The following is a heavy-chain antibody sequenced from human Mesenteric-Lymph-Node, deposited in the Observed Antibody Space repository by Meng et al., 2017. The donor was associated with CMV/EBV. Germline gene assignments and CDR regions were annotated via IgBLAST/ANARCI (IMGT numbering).Heavy chain of an antibody. CDR3: ARRFRSYAFDI. CDR1: GFTFSSYW. D-gene: IGHD2-21*01. J-gene: IGHJ3*02. CDR2: IYYSGST. Sequence: ESLKISCAASGFTFSSYWMHWVRQVPGKGLEWIGYIYYSGSTNYNPSLKSRVTISVDTSKNQFSLKLSSVTAADTAVYYCARRFRSYAFDIWGQGTMVTVSS. V-gene: IGHV4-59*01.